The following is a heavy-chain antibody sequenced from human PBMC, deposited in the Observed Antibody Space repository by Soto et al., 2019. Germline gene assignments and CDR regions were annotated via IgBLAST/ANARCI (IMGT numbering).Heavy chain of an antibody. CDR3: ATAYGSGRRPCDN. J-gene: IGHJ4*02. D-gene: IGHD3-10*01. Sequence: QVHLEQSGAEVKKPGSPVRVSCKASGGAFDFYTINWLRQAPGQRLEWLGRIIPVLSMSTFANKFQGRVSINADKSTNTAYMVVSSLRSAVTAVYYCATAYGSGRRPCDNWGQGTLVTVSS. CDR2: IIPVLSMS. V-gene: IGHV1-69*02. CDR1: GGAFDFYT.